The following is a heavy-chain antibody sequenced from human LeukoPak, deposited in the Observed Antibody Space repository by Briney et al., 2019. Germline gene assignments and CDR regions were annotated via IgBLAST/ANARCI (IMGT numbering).Heavy chain of an antibody. Sequence: SETLSPTCTVSGGSISSSIYYWGWIRQPPGKGLEWIGSIYYSGSTYYNPSLKSRVTISVDTSKNQFSLKLSSVTAADTAVYYCARGLAAAGGDYWGQGTLVTVSS. D-gene: IGHD6-13*01. CDR3: ARGLAAAGGDY. CDR1: GGSISSSIYY. V-gene: IGHV4-39*07. J-gene: IGHJ4*02. CDR2: IYYSGST.